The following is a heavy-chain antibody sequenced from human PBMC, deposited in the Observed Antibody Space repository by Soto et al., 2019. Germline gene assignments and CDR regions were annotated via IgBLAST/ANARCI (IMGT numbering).Heavy chain of an antibody. CDR2: ISSSNSYI. J-gene: IGHJ5*02. Sequence: EVQLVESGGGLVKPGGSLRLSCAASGFTFSSYSMNWVRQAPGKGLEWVSSISSSNSYIYYADSVKGRFTISKDNAKNSLYLQMNSLRAEDTAVYYCARYSSRHFDPWGQGTLVTVSS. CDR3: ARYSSRHFDP. V-gene: IGHV3-21*01. CDR1: GFTFSSYS. D-gene: IGHD6-13*01.